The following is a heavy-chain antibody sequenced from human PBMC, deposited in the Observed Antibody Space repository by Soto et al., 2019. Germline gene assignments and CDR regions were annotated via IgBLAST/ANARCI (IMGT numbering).Heavy chain of an antibody. Sequence: QMHLVESGGGVVQPGRSLRLSCVASGFTFTSYGIHWVRQAPGKGLEWVAVIWYDGSNKYYGDSVKGRFSISRDNSKNTVYLQMNSLRAEDTAVYYCARDRRFLEWLDYWGQGTLVSVSS. D-gene: IGHD3-3*01. CDR3: ARDRRFLEWLDY. CDR2: IWYDGSNK. CDR1: GFTFTSYG. J-gene: IGHJ4*02. V-gene: IGHV3-33*01.